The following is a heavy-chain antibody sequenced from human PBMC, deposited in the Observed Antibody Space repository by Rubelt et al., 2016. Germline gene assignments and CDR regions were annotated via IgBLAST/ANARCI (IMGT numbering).Heavy chain of an antibody. D-gene: IGHD5-24*01. J-gene: IGHJ4*02. CDR1: GYTFTSYG. CDR2: ISAYNGNT. CDR3: ARDLTYNLPAY. V-gene: IGHV1-18*01. Sequence: QVQLVQSGAEVKKPGASVKVSCKASGYTFTSYGISWVRPAPGQGLAWMGWISAYNGNTNYAQKIKGRVTRNTDTSTSTAYMGVRSLRSDDTAVYYCARDLTYNLPAYWGQGTLVTVSS.